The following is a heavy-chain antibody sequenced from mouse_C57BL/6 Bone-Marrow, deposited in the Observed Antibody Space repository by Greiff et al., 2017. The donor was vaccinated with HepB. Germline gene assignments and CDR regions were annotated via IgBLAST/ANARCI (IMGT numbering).Heavy chain of an antibody. CDR2: ISSGSSTI. V-gene: IGHV5-17*01. D-gene: IGHD1-1*01. Sequence: EVQLQQSGGGLVKPGGSLKLSCAASGFTFSDYGMHWVRQAPEKGLEWVAYISSGSSTIYYADTVKGRFTISRDNAKNTLFLQMTSLRSEDTAMYYCARPYYYGSSLDYWGQGTSVTVSS. J-gene: IGHJ4*01. CDR1: GFTFSDYG. CDR3: ARPYYYGSSLDY.